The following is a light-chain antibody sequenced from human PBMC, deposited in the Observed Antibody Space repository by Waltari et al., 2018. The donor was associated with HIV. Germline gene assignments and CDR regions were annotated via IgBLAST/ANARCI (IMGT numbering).Light chain of an antibody. CDR3: QQSHNIPLT. Sequence: DIQMTQSPSYLSASVGDRVTITCRASQNIGDYLNWYHQKPGKAPQLLISGASSLQSGVPSRFRGSGSGTEFTLTISSLQPEDFATYFCQQSHNIPLTFGQGTKVEVK. CDR1: QNIGDY. CDR2: GAS. V-gene: IGKV1-39*01. J-gene: IGKJ1*01.